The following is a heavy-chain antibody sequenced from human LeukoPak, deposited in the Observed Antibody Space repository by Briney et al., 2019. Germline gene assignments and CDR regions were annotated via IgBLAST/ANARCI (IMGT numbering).Heavy chain of an antibody. J-gene: IGHJ4*02. CDR3: ANGDGYNN. CDR2: ISWNSGSI. V-gene: IGHV3-9*01. D-gene: IGHD5-24*01. CDR1: GFTFDDYA. Sequence: GRSLRLSCAASGFTFDDYAMHWVRQAPGKGLEWVSGISWNSGSIGYADSVKGRFTISRDNAKNSLYLQMNSLRAEDTALYNCANGDGYNNWGQGTLVTVSS.